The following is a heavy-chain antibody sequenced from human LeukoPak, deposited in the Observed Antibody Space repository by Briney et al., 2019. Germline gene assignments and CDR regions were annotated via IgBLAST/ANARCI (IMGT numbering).Heavy chain of an antibody. J-gene: IGHJ4*02. Sequence: GGSLRLSCAASGFTFSSYAMSWVRQAPGKGLEWVSGISGNGGGTQYADSVKGRFTISRDNSKNTLYLQVNSLRAEDTAVYYCARGIKNSYGTAYDYWGQGTLVTVSS. V-gene: IGHV3-23*01. CDR3: ARGIKNSYGTAYDY. CDR1: GFTFSSYA. D-gene: IGHD5-18*01. CDR2: ISGNGGGT.